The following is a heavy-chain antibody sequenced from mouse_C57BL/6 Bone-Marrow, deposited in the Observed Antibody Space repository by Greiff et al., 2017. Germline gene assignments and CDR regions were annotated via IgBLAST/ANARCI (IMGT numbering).Heavy chain of an antibody. V-gene: IGHV5-6*01. Sequence: EVQGVESGGDLVKPGGSLKLSCAASGFTFSSYGMSWVRQTPDKRLEWVATISSGGSYTYYPASVKGRFTISRDTAKNTLYLQMSSLKSEDTAMYYCAREGFDYWGQGTTLTVSS. CDR3: AREGFDY. CDR2: ISSGGSYT. CDR1: GFTFSSYG. J-gene: IGHJ2*01.